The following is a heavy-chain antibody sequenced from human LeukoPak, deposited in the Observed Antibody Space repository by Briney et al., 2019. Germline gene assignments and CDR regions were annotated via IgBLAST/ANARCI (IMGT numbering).Heavy chain of an antibody. V-gene: IGHV1-8*01. CDR1: GYTFTSYD. CDR2: MNPNSGNT. D-gene: IGHD6-13*01. CDR3: ATLPVYSSWFDP. Sequence: ASVKVSCKASGYTFTSYDINWVRQATGQGLEWMGWMNPNSGNTGYAQKFQGRVTMTRNTSISTAYMELSSLRSEDTAVYYCATLPVYSSWFDPWGQGTLVTVSP. J-gene: IGHJ5*02.